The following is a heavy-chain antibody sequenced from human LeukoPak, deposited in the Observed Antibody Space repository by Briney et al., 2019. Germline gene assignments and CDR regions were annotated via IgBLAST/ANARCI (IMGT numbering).Heavy chain of an antibody. V-gene: IGHV3-33*01. CDR1: GFTFSSYG. CDR3: ARALYSSGWVDY. D-gene: IGHD6-19*01. Sequence: PGRSLRLSCAASGFTFSSYGMHWVRQAPGKGLEWVAVIWYDGSNKYYADSVKGRFTISRDNSKNTLYLQMNSLRAEDTAVYYCARALYSSGWVDYWGQGTLVTVSS. CDR2: IWYDGSNK. J-gene: IGHJ4*02.